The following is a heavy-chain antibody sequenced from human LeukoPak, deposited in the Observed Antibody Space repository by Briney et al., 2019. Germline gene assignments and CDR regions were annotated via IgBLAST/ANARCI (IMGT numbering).Heavy chain of an antibody. J-gene: IGHJ3*02. V-gene: IGHV3-9*03. CDR3: AKAGYQLLDDAFDI. CDR1: GFTFDDYA. Sequence: PGGSLRLSCAAYGFTFDDYAMHWVRQAPGKGLEWVSGISWNSGSIGYADSVKGRFTISRDNAKNSLYLQMNSLRAEDMALYYCAKAGYQLLDDAFDIWGQGTMVTVSS. D-gene: IGHD2-2*01. CDR2: ISWNSGSI.